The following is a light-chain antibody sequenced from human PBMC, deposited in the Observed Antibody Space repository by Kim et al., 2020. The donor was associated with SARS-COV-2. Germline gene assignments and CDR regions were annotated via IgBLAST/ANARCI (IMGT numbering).Light chain of an antibody. V-gene: IGKV3D-15*01. Sequence: PGERATLSCRASQSVTSSNLAWYHQKPGQAPRLLIYGASIRATGIPDRFSGSGSGTEFTLTISSLQSEDFAVYYCQQYYNWPPWTFGQGTKVDIK. CDR3: QQYYNWPPWT. J-gene: IGKJ1*01. CDR2: GAS. CDR1: QSVTSSN.